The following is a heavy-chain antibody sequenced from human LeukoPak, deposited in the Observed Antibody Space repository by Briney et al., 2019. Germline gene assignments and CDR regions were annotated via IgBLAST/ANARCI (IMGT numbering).Heavy chain of an antibody. V-gene: IGHV4-38-2*02. CDR3: ASYLTGYYRQFDY. CDR2: IYHSGST. CDR1: GYSISSGYY. D-gene: IGHD3-9*01. Sequence: SETLSLTCTVSGYSISSGYYWGWIRQPPGKGLEWIGSIYHSGSTYYNPSLKSRVTISVDTSKNQFSLKLSSVTAADTAVYYCASYLTGYYRQFDYWGQGTLVTVSS. J-gene: IGHJ4*02.